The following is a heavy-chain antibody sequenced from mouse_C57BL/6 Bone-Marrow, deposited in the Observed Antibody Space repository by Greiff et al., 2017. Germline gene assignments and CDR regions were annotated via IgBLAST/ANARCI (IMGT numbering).Heavy chain of an antibody. CDR3: NLGPMDY. D-gene: IGHD3-1*01. V-gene: IGHV6-6*01. CDR1: GFTFSDAW. CDR2: IRNKANNHAT. Sequence: DVQLVESGGGLVQPGGSMKLSCAASGFTFSDAWMDWVRQSPETGLELVAEIRNKANNHATYYAESVKGRFTISRDDSKSSVYLQMNSLRAEDTGIYYCNLGPMDYWGQGTSVTVSS. J-gene: IGHJ4*01.